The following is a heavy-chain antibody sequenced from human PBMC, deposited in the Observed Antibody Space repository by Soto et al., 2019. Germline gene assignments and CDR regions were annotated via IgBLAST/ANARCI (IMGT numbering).Heavy chain of an antibody. D-gene: IGHD2-2*01. J-gene: IGHJ4*02. V-gene: IGHV3-15*01. CDR3: TTDNGVIEGYCSSTSCSQFDY. CDR2: IKSKTDGGTT. Sequence: GESLKISCAASGFTFSNAWMSWVRQAPGKGLEWVGRIKSKTDGGTTDYAAPVKGRFTISRDDSKNTLYLQMNSLKTEDTAVYYCTTDNGVIEGYCSSTSCSQFDYWGQGTLVTVSS. CDR1: GFTFSNAW.